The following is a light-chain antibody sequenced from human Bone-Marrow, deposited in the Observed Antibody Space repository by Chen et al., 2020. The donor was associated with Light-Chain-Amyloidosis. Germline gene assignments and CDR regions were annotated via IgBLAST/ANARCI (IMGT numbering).Light chain of an antibody. Sequence: DIQLTQSPSFLSASVGDRVTITCRASQGISSYLAWYQQKPGKAPKLLIYAASTLQSGVPSRFSGSGSGTEFTLTISSLQPEDFATYYCQQLNRPEYTFGQGTKLEIK. V-gene: IGKV1-9*01. CDR1: QGISSY. J-gene: IGKJ2*01. CDR2: AAS. CDR3: QQLNRPEYT.